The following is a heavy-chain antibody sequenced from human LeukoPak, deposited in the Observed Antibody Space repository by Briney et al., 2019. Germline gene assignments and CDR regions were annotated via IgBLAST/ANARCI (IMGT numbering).Heavy chain of an antibody. CDR3: VKESRVVRGVIMDAFDM. Sequence: GGSLRLSCSASGFTFSSYAMHWVRQAPGKGLEYVSGISINGGSTDYADSVKGRFTISRDNSKNTVYLQMSSLRAEDSAVYYCVKESRVVRGVIMDAFDMWGQGTMVTVSS. D-gene: IGHD3-10*01. V-gene: IGHV3-64D*06. CDR2: ISINGGST. CDR1: GFTFSSYA. J-gene: IGHJ3*02.